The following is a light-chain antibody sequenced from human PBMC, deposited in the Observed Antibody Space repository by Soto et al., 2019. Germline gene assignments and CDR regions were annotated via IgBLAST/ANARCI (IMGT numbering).Light chain of an antibody. J-gene: IGLJ1*01. CDR2: AVT. CDR1: SNDIGGFKY. V-gene: IGLV2-8*01. CDR3: SSYAGNNISLL. Sequence: QSALTQPPSASGSPGQSVTISCSGTSNDIGGFKYVSWYQQHPGKAPKLMTYAVTERPSGVPDRFAGYKSGNMASLTVSGLQADDEADYYCSSYAGNNISLLVVTGTEVAVL.